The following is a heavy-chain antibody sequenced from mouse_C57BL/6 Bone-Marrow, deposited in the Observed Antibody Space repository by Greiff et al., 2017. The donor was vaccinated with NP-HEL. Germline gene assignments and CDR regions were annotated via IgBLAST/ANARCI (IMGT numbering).Heavy chain of an antibody. CDR3: ARQLRLLAWFAY. J-gene: IGHJ3*01. CDR2: INPSTGGT. Sequence: VQLKESGPELVKPGASVKISCKASGYSFTGYYMNWVKQSPEKSLEWIGEINPSTGGTTYNQKFKAKATLTVDKSSSTAYMQLKSLTSEDSAVYYCARQLRLLAWFAYWGQGTLVTVSA. D-gene: IGHD3-2*02. CDR1: GYSFTGYY. V-gene: IGHV1-42*01.